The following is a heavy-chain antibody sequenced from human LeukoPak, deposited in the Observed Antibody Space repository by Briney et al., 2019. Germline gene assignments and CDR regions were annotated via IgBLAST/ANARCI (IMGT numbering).Heavy chain of an antibody. D-gene: IGHD4-17*01. CDR2: INPNSGGT. Sequence: ASVKVSCKASGYTFTGCYIHWVRHAPGQGLEWMGWINPNSGGTNYAQKFQGRVTMTRDTSISTAYMELSRLRSDDTAVYYCARDAAMTTVTGGDYWGQGTLVTVSS. J-gene: IGHJ4*02. V-gene: IGHV1-2*02. CDR1: GYTFTGCY. CDR3: ARDAAMTTVTGGDY.